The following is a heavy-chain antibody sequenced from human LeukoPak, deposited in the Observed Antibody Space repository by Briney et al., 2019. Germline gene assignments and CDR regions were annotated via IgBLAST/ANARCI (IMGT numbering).Heavy chain of an antibody. CDR2: IYYSGTA. CDR3: ARHLSSGWSDY. Sequence: PSETLSLTCTVSGASISSSSWTWIRQPPGKGLECIGFIYYSGTAHYNPSLKSRVTISLDTSKNQFSLRLSSVTAADTAVYYCARHLSSGWSDYWGQGTLVIVSS. CDR1: GASISSSS. J-gene: IGHJ4*02. V-gene: IGHV4-59*08. D-gene: IGHD6-19*01.